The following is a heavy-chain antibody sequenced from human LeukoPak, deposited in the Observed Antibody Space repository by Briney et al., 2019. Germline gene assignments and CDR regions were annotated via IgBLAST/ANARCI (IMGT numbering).Heavy chain of an antibody. D-gene: IGHD3-22*01. CDR3: ARALANYYDSSGPPGFDY. CDR1: GGSISSYY. V-gene: IGHV4-4*07. Sequence: SETLSRTCTVSGGSISSYYWSWTRQPAGKGLEWIGRIYTSGSTNYNPSLKSRVTMSVDTSKNQFSLKLSSVTAADTAVYYCARALANYYDSSGPPGFDYWGQGTLVTVSS. CDR2: IYTSGST. J-gene: IGHJ4*02.